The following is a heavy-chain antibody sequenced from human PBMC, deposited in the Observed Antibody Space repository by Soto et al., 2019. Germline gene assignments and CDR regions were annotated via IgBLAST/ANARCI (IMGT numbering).Heavy chain of an antibody. V-gene: IGHV3-30*18. J-gene: IGHJ5*02. CDR2: ISYDGSNK. D-gene: IGHD6-13*01. CDR3: AKDSSSWPNWFDP. CDR1: GFTFSSYG. Sequence: GGSLRLSCAASGFTFSSYGMHWVRQAPGKGLEWVAVISYDGSNKYYADSVKGRFTISRDNSKNTLYLQMNSLRAEDTAVYYCAKDSSSWPNWFDPWGQGTLVTVSS.